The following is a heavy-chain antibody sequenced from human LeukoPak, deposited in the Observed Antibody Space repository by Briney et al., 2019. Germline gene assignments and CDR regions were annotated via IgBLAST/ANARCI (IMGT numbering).Heavy chain of an antibody. D-gene: IGHD3-22*01. V-gene: IGHV3-23*01. CDR3: AKRYDSSGYYYAPGAFDI. CDR1: GFTFSSYA. Sequence: GGSLRLSCAASGFTFSSYAMSWVRQAPGKGLEWVSAISGGGGSTYYADSVKGRFTISRDNSKNTLYLQMNSLRAEDTAVYYCAKRYDSSGYYYAPGAFDIWGQGTMVTVSS. CDR2: ISGGGGST. J-gene: IGHJ3*02.